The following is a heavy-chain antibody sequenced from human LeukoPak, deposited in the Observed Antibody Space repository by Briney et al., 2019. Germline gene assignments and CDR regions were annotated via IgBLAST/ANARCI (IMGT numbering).Heavy chain of an antibody. D-gene: IGHD2-2*01. CDR3: AREGRYQLRVAPFDY. CDR1: GGTFSSYA. V-gene: IGHV1-69*05. CDR2: IIPIFGTA. J-gene: IGHJ4*02. Sequence: GSSVKVSCKASGGTFSSYAISWVRQAPGQGLEWVGGIIPIFGTANYAQKFQGRVTITTDESTSTAYMELSSLRSEDTAVYYCAREGRYQLRVAPFDYWGQGTLVTVSS.